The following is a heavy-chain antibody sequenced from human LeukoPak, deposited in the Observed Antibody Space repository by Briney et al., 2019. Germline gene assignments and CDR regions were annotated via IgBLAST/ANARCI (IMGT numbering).Heavy chain of an antibody. Sequence: ETLSLTCTVSGGSVSSGTYYWSWVRQAPGKGLEWVSAISGSGGSTYYADSVKGRFTISRDNSKNTLHLQMNSLRAEDTAIYHCAKVRVVGDYNWFFDLWGRGTLVTVSS. CDR3: AKVRVVGDYNWFFDL. CDR1: GGSVSSGTYY. J-gene: IGHJ2*01. CDR2: ISGSGGST. V-gene: IGHV3-23*01. D-gene: IGHD4-17*01.